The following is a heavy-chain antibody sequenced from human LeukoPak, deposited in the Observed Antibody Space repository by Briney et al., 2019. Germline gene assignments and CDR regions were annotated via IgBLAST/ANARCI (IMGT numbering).Heavy chain of an antibody. D-gene: IGHD2-15*01. CDR3: ARDRGGTWDAFDI. CDR2: ISYGGSNK. CDR1: GFNFSSYA. Sequence: PGGSLRLSCAASGFNFSSYAMHWVRQAPGKGLEWVAVISYGGSNKYYADSVKGRFTISRDNSKNTLYLQMNSLRAEDTAVYYCARDRGGTWDAFDIWGQGTMVTVSS. V-gene: IGHV3-30*04. J-gene: IGHJ3*02.